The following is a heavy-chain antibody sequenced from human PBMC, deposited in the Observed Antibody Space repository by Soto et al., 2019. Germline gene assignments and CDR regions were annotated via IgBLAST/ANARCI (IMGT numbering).Heavy chain of an antibody. V-gene: IGHV3-48*01. D-gene: IGHD2-15*01. CDR3: AREPYCSGGSCYSFSREYYYYMDV. Sequence: EVQLVESGGDLVQPGGSLRLSCAASGFTFSTYSMNWVRLAPGKGLEWISYISSGSTTIYYADSVRGRFTISRDNAKNSLYLQMNSLGAEDTAVYYCAREPYCSGGSCYSFSREYYYYMDVWGKGTTVTVSS. CDR2: ISSGSTTI. CDR1: GFTFSTYS. J-gene: IGHJ6*03.